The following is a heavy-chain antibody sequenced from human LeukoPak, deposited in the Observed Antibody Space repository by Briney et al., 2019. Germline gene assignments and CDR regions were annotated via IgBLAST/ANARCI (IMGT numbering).Heavy chain of an antibody. CDR2: IYYSGST. J-gene: IGHJ2*01. CDR1: GGSISSYY. V-gene: IGHV4-59*01. CDR3: ARANYGDYGCWYFDL. Sequence: SETLSLTCTVSGGSISSYYWSWIRQPPGKGLEWIGYIYYSGSTNYNPSLKSRVTISVDTSKNQFSLKLSSVTAADTAVYYCARANYGDYGCWYFDLWGRGTLVTVSS. D-gene: IGHD4-17*01.